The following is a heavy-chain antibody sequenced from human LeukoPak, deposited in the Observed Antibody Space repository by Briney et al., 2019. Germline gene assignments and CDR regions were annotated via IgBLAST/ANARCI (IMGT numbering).Heavy chain of an antibody. Sequence: RPGGSLRLSCVASGFTFSRYSMTWVRQAPGKGLEWISYISTSSSTRYYAGSVKGRFTTSRDNAKNLLYLQMNSLRVEDTAVYYCAELGITMIGGVWGKGTTVTISS. CDR3: AELGITMIGGV. D-gene: IGHD3-10*02. J-gene: IGHJ6*04. CDR2: ISTSSSTR. V-gene: IGHV3-48*01. CDR1: GFTFSRYS.